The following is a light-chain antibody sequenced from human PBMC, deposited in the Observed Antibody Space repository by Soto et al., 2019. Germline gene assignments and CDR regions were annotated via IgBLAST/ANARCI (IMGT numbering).Light chain of an antibody. V-gene: IGKV3-11*01. CDR3: QQRSDWPLT. Sequence: EIVLTQSPATLSLSPGERVTLSCRASQSVSSYFAWYQQKPDLAPRLLIYDASTRAAGIPARFSGSGSGTDFTLTISSLEPDDFAVYYCQQRSDWPLTFGGGTKVEIK. J-gene: IGKJ4*01. CDR2: DAS. CDR1: QSVSSY.